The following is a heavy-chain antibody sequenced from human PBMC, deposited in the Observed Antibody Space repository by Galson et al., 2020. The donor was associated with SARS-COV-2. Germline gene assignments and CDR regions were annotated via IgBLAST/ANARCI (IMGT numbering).Heavy chain of an antibody. V-gene: IGHV2-70*01. J-gene: IGHJ6*02. CDR1: GFSLSTSGMC. Sequence: SGPTLVKPTQTLTLTCTFSGFSLSTSGMCVSWIRQPPGKALEWLALIDWDDDKYYSTSLKTRLTISKDTSKNQVVLTMTNMDPVDTATYYCARMLVAGRFYYYYYYGMDVWGQGTTVTVAS. CDR2: IDWDDDK. D-gene: IGHD6-19*01. CDR3: ARMLVAGRFYYYYYYGMDV.